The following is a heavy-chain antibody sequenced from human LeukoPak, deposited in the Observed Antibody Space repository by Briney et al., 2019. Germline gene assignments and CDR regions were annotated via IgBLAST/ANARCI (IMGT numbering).Heavy chain of an antibody. V-gene: IGHV4-39*01. D-gene: IGHD3-22*01. Sequence: SETLPLTCTVSGGSISSSSYYWGWMRQPPGKGLEWIGSIYYSGSTYYNPSLESRVTISVDTSKNQFSRKLSSVTAADTAVYYCARRPESSGYHDYWGQGTLVTVPS. J-gene: IGHJ4*02. CDR2: IYYSGST. CDR3: ARRPESSGYHDY. CDR1: GGSISSSSYY.